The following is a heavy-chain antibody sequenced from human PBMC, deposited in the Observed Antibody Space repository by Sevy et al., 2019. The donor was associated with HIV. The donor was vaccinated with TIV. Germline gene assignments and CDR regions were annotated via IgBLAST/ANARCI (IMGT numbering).Heavy chain of an antibody. D-gene: IGHD3-3*01. J-gene: IGHJ5*02. Sequence: SQTLSLTCAISGDSVSSSSVAWNWIRQSPSRGLEWLGSTYYRSKWYNDYALSVKNRIIISPDTSKNQLSLQLNSVTPEDTAVYYCARAITIFGLTIMLDPWGLGTLVTVSS. CDR3: ARAITIFGLTIMLDP. V-gene: IGHV6-1*01. CDR2: TYYRSKWYN. CDR1: GDSVSSSSVA.